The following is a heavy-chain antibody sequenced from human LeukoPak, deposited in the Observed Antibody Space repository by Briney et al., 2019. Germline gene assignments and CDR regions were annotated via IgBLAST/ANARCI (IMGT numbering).Heavy chain of an antibody. CDR2: IKYDASDE. J-gene: IGHJ4*02. CDR1: GVSFSGYA. CDR3: ARGQSVGWEIGVCDF. V-gene: IGHV3-33*01. D-gene: IGHD1-26*01. Sequence: GGSLRLSCAVSGVSFSGYAMHWVRQAPGKGLEWVGLIKYDASDEYYADSVKGRFTISRDDSSNTLYLQMTSLRAEDTAVYYCARGQSVGWEIGVCDFWGQGSLVTVAS.